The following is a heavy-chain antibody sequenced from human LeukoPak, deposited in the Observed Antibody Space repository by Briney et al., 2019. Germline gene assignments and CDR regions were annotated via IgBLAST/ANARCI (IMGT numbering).Heavy chain of an antibody. CDR3: ARGGDYDNLTQDY. Sequence: SETLSLTCTVSGGSMTTYYWTWIRQPPGKGLEWIGYIHYSGTTNYNPSLKSRVSISVDTSKNQFSLKLSSVTAADTAVYYCARGGDYDNLTQDYWGQGTPVIVSS. CDR2: IHYSGTT. D-gene: IGHD3-9*01. CDR1: GGSMTTYY. V-gene: IGHV4-59*01. J-gene: IGHJ4*02.